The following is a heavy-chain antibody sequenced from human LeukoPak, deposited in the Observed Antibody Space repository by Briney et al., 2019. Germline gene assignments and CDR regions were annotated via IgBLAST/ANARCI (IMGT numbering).Heavy chain of an antibody. CDR1: GGSFSGYC. CDR2: INHSGST. J-gene: IGHJ4*02. D-gene: IGHD3-22*01. CDR3: ARRYYYDSSGYLFDY. V-gene: IGHV4-34*01. Sequence: SETLSLTCAVYGGSFSGYCWSWIRQPPGKGLEWIGEINHSGSTNYNPSLKSRVTISVDTSKNQFSLKLSSVTAADTAVYYCARRYYYDSSGYLFDYWGQGTLVTVSS.